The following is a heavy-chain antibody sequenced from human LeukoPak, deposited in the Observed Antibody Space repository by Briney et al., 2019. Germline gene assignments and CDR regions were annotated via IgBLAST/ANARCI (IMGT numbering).Heavy chain of an antibody. J-gene: IGHJ4*02. CDR3: AKAVYSNLRYYFDY. CDR1: GFTFSSYA. V-gene: IGHV3-23*01. CDR2: ISGSGGST. Sequence: GGSLRLSCAASGFTFSSYAMSWVRQAPGKGLEWVSAISGSGGSTYYAGSVKGRFTISRDNSKNTLYLQMNSLRAEDTAVYYCAKAVYSNLRYYFDYWGQGTLVTVSS. D-gene: IGHD4-11*01.